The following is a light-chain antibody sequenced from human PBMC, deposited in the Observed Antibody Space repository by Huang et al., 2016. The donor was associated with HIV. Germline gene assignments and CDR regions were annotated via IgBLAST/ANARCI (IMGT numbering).Light chain of an antibody. J-gene: IGKJ1*01. CDR3: QQYYSSPQT. V-gene: IGKV4-1*01. CDR2: WAS. CDR1: QSVYSSSTSKDY. Sequence: DIIMTQSPDSLAVSLGERATLNCMSSQSVYSSSTSKDYMAWFQQKPGQPPRLLLFWASTREAGGPDRFSGSGSGTHFTLTIANLEAEDAAIYYCQQYYSSPQTFGQGTRVEVK.